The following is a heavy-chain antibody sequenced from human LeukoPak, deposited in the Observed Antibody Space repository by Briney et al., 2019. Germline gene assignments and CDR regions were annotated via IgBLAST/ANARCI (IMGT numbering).Heavy chain of an antibody. Sequence: SETLSLTCTVSGGSVTSSSYYWSWVRQPPGKGLEWIGYFYYSGTTNYNPSLKSRVTISADTSKNQFFLNLSSVTAADTAVYYCARDGPYGGKPFDYWGQGTLVTVSS. D-gene: IGHD4-23*01. CDR1: GGSVTSSSYY. CDR3: ARDGPYGGKPFDY. V-gene: IGHV4-61*01. J-gene: IGHJ4*02. CDR2: FYYSGTT.